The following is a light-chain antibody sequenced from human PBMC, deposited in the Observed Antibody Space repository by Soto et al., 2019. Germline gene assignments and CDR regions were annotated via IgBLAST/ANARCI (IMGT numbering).Light chain of an antibody. CDR2: DVS. Sequence: QSALTQPASVSGSPGQSITISCTGTGSDVGGYNYVSWYQQHPGKAPKVMIYDVSNRPSGVSNRFSGSKSGNTASLTISGLLAEDEADYYCSSCTSASTPLVSGGGTKLTVL. V-gene: IGLV2-14*01. CDR3: SSCTSASTPLV. CDR1: GSDVGGYNY. J-gene: IGLJ2*01.